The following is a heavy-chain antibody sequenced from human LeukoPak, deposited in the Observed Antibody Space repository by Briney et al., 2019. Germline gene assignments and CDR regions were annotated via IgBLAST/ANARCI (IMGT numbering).Heavy chain of an antibody. Sequence: GASVKVSCKASGYTFTSYAMNWVRQAPGQGLEWMGWINTNTGNPTYAQGLTGRFVLSLDTSVSTAYLQISSLKAEDTAVYYCARGPLDYYDSSGYYGTWGQGTLVTVSS. CDR2: INTNTGNP. CDR3: ARGPLDYYDSSGYYGT. CDR1: GYTFTSYA. J-gene: IGHJ5*02. D-gene: IGHD3-22*01. V-gene: IGHV7-4-1*02.